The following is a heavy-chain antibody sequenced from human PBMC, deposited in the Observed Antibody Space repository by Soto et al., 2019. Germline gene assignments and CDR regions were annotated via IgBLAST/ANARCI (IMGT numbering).Heavy chain of an antibody. CDR3: AKVLSIGYDYVWGSPPDY. J-gene: IGHJ4*02. CDR1: GFTFSSYA. Sequence: EVQLLESGGGLVQPGGPLRLSCAASGFTFSSYAMSWVRQAPGKGLEWVSAISGSGGSTYYADSVKGRFTISRDNSKNTLYLQMNSLRAEDTAVYYCAKVLSIGYDYVWGSPPDYWGQGTLVTVSS. CDR2: ISGSGGST. V-gene: IGHV3-23*01. D-gene: IGHD3-16*01.